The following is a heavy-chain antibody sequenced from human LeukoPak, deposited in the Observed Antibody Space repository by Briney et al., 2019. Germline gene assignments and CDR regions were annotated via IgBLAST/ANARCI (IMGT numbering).Heavy chain of an antibody. V-gene: IGHV1-69*13. Sequence: GASVKVSCKASGGTFSSYAISWVRQAPGQGLEWMGGIIPIFGTANYAQKFQGRVTITADESTSTAYMELSSLRSEDTAVYYCARGVPVPIALYYFYSMDVWGQGTTVTVSS. CDR1: GGTFSSYA. J-gene: IGHJ6*02. CDR2: IIPIFGTA. CDR3: ARGVPVPIALYYFYSMDV. D-gene: IGHD4-11*01.